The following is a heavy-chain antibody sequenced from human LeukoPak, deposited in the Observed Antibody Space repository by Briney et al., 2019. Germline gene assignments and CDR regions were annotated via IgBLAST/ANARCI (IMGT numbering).Heavy chain of an antibody. CDR1: GDSISSYY. CDR3: AAFLSGTYWYFDY. V-gene: IGHV4-4*07. CDR2: IYTSGST. Sequence: PSETLSLTCTVSGDSISSYYWSWIRQPAEKGLEWIGHIYTSGSTNYYTSGSTDYNPSLKSRVTISLDRSKNQFSVKLSSVTAADTAVYYCAAFLSGTYWYFDYWGQGALVTVSS. D-gene: IGHD1-26*01. J-gene: IGHJ4*02.